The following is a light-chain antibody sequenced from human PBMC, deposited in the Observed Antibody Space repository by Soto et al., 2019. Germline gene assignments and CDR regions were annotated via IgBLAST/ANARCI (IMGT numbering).Light chain of an antibody. CDR3: QHYNSYSEA. J-gene: IGKJ1*01. CDR1: QTISSW. V-gene: IGKV1-5*03. Sequence: DIQMTQSPSTLSGSVGDRVNITSAASQTISSWLAWYQQKPGKAPKLLIYKASTLKSGVPSRFSGSGSGTEFTLTISSLQTDDFATYYCQHYNSYSEAFGQGTKVDIK. CDR2: KAS.